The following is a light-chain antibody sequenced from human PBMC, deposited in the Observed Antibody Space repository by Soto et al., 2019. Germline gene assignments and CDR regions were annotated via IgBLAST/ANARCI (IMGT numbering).Light chain of an antibody. CDR1: TSDVGRYNL. V-gene: IGLV2-23*01. CDR2: EDI. CDR3: CSYAGGTSVV. J-gene: IGLJ2*01. Sequence: QSALTQPACVSGSRGQSITISCTGTTSDVGRYNLVSWYQQYPGKAPRLMIYEDIERPSGVSNRFSGSKSGNTASLTISGLQTEDEADYYCCSYAGGTSVVFGGGAKLTAL.